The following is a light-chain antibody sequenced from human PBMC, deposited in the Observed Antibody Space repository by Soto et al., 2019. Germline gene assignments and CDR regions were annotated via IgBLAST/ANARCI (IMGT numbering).Light chain of an antibody. CDR3: QQSNSVPYT. V-gene: IGKV1-39*01. Sequence: DIPMTQSPSSLSASVGDRVTITCRASQNIRNYLNWYQQKPGKAPKLLIYAASTLQSGVPARFSGSGSGTDFTVTISSLQPEDFAIYYCQQSNSVPYTFGQGTKLEIK. CDR1: QNIRNY. CDR2: AAS. J-gene: IGKJ2*01.